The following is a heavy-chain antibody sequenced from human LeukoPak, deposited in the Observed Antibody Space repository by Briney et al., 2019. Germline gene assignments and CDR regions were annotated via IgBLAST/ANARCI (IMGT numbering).Heavy chain of an antibody. CDR1: GYTFTYYG. CDR3: AKANPLYCSSTTCLFDY. D-gene: IGHD2-2*01. Sequence: ASVKVSCKASGYTFTYYGISWVRQAPGQGLEWMGWINPNSGDTNYAQKFQGRVTMTRDTSISTAHMELSRLRSDDTAVYYCAKANPLYCSSTTCLFDYWGQGTLVTVSS. CDR2: INPNSGDT. V-gene: IGHV1-2*02. J-gene: IGHJ4*02.